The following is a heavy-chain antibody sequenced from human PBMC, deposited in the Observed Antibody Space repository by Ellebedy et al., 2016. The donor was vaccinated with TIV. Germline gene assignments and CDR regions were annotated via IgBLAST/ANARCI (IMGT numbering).Heavy chain of an antibody. CDR3: ARGRMTTVTYNWIDP. CDR2: INSDGSST. D-gene: IGHD4-11*01. V-gene: IGHV3-74*01. CDR1: GFTFSSYW. Sequence: GESLKISXAASGFTFSSYWMHWVRQAPGKGLVWVSRINSDGSSTSYADSVKGRFTISRDNSKNTLYLQMNSLRAEDTAVYYCARGRMTTVTYNWIDPWGQGTLVTVSS. J-gene: IGHJ5*02.